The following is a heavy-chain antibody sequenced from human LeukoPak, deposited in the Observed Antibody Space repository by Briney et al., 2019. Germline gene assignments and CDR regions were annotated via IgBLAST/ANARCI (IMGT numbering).Heavy chain of an antibody. Sequence: PSETLSLTCTVSGGSISSYDWSWIRQPAGKGLEWIGRIYTRGSTNYNPSLKSRVSMSVDTSKKQFSLKLSSVTAADTAVYYCARVKGYYTYYYYMDVWGKGTTVTISS. CDR3: ARVKGYYTYYYYMDV. D-gene: IGHD3-3*01. CDR1: GGSISSYD. J-gene: IGHJ6*03. CDR2: IYTRGST. V-gene: IGHV4-4*07.